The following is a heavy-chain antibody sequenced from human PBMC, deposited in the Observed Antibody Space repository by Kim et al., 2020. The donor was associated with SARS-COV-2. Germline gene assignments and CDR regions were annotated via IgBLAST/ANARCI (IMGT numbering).Heavy chain of an antibody. V-gene: IGHV3-30*18. CDR3: AKDYVNFGYSYGYGSSRFDY. CDR1: GFTFSYYG. D-gene: IGHD5-18*01. Sequence: GGSLRLSCAASGFTFSYYGMHWVRQAPGKGLEWVALISYDGSNKYYADSVKGRFTISRDNSKNTLYLQMNSLRAEDTAVYYCAKDYVNFGYSYGYGSSRFDYWGQGTLVTVSS. CDR2: ISYDGSNK. J-gene: IGHJ4*02.